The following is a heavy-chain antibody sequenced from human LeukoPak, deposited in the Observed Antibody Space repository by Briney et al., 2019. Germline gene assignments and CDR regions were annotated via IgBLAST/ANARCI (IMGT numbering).Heavy chain of an antibody. CDR2: ISGSGGST. V-gene: IGHV3-23*01. Sequence: GGSLRLSCAASGFTFSSYAMSWVRQAPGKGLEWVSAISGSGGSTYYADSVKGRFTISRDNSKNTLYLQMNSLRAEDTAVYCCAKGYGWEASYYYYYMDVWGKGTTVTISS. CDR1: GFTFSSYA. D-gene: IGHD1-26*01. J-gene: IGHJ6*03. CDR3: AKGYGWEASYYYYYMDV.